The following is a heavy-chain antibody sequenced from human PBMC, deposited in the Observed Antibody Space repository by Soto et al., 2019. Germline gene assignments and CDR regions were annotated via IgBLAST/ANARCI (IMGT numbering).Heavy chain of an antibody. CDR3: ARRINGGVDY. CDR1: GYRFTIYW. Sequence: GESLKISCTVSGYRFTIYWIAWVRQMPGKGLEWMGIIYPDDSDTTYSPSFQGQVTISADKSISTAYLQWSSLKASDTAMYYCARRINGGVDYWGQGTLVTVSS. D-gene: IGHD2-8*02. J-gene: IGHJ4*02. CDR2: IYPDDSDT. V-gene: IGHV5-51*01.